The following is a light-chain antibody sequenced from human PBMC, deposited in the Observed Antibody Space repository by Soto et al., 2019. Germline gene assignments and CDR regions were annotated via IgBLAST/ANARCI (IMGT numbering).Light chain of an antibody. J-gene: IGKJ5*01. V-gene: IGKV3-20*01. CDR3: QHFGGSLPVT. Sequence: EIVLTQSPGTLSLSPGERATLSCRASQSINSNYLAWYQLKPGQAPRLLIYGASIRATAIPDRFSGSVSGTDFTLTISRLEPEDFAVYYCQHFGGSLPVTFGQGTRLEIK. CDR1: QSINSNY. CDR2: GAS.